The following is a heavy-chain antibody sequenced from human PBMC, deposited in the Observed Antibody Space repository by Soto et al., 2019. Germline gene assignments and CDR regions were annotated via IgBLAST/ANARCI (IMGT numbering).Heavy chain of an antibody. Sequence: QVQLQESRPGLVKPSQTLSLTCTVSGGSISSGGYYWSWIRQHPGKGLEWIGYIYYSGSTYYNPSPKSRVTISVDTSKNQFSLKLSSVTAADTAVYYCARAGGRPKRGSYLRYFDYWGQGSLVTVSS. V-gene: IGHV4-31*03. CDR1: GGSISSGGYY. CDR3: ARAGGRPKRGSYLRYFDY. J-gene: IGHJ4*02. D-gene: IGHD1-26*01. CDR2: IYYSGST.